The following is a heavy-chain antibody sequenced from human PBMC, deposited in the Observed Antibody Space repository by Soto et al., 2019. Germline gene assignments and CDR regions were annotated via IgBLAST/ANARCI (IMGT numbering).Heavy chain of an antibody. CDR1: GFTFSSYA. J-gene: IGHJ6*02. CDR2: ISGSGSST. CDR3: ASRRLYSSSWYNYYYGMDV. Sequence: EVQLLESGGGLVQPGGSLRLSCAASGFTFSSYAMSWVRQAPGKGLEWVSAISGSGSSTYYADSVKGRFTISRDNSKNTLYLQMNSLRAEDTAVYYCASRRLYSSSWYNYYYGMDVWGQGTTVTVSS. V-gene: IGHV3-23*01. D-gene: IGHD6-13*01.